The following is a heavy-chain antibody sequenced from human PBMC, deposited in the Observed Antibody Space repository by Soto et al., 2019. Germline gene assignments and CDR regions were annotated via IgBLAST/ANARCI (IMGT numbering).Heavy chain of an antibody. V-gene: IGHV4-4*02. CDR2: IYQGGST. Sequence: QVQLQESGPGLVKPSGTLSVTCAVSGGSISDSLWWNWVRQPPGKGLEWIGEIYQGGSTHYSPSLKSRVTISIDKSNNQLSLRLTSVTAADTAVYYCARPLHDITGHYYGGLDVWGQGTTVTVSS. CDR1: GGSISDSLW. CDR3: ARPLHDITGHYYGGLDV. D-gene: IGHD3-22*01. J-gene: IGHJ6*02.